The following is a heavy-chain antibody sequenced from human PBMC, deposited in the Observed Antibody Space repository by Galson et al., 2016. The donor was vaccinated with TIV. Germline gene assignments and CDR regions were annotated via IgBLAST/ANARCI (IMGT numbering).Heavy chain of an antibody. CDR3: ARCFYRLGYVGVY. Sequence: SLRLSCAASGFTLSDYGMHWVRQSPGKGLAWVSAITISSKFIYYADSVKGRLSIYRDNAKNSVYLQMDSLSVEDTAVYYCARCFYRLGYVGVYWGQGALVTVS. CDR1: GFTLSDYG. D-gene: IGHD3-16*01. CDR2: ITISSKFI. J-gene: IGHJ4*02. V-gene: IGHV3-21*01.